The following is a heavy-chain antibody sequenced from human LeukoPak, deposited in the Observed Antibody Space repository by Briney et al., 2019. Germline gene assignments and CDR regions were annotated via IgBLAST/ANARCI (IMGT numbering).Heavy chain of an antibody. CDR1: GFTFSSYG. V-gene: IGHV3-30*02. D-gene: IGHD2-2*01. CDR3: AKDLIVVVPAAPFIRAFDI. J-gene: IGHJ3*02. Sequence: GGSLRLSCAASGFTFSSYGVHWVRQAPGKGLEWVAFIRYDGSNKYYADSVKGRFTISRDNSKNTLYLQMNSLRAEDTAVYYCAKDLIVVVPAAPFIRAFDIWGQGTMVTVSS. CDR2: IRYDGSNK.